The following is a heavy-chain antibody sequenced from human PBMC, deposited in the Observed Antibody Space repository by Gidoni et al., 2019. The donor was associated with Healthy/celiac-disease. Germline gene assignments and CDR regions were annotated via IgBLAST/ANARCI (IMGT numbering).Heavy chain of an antibody. J-gene: IGHJ4*02. D-gene: IGHD3-22*01. CDR3: ARQRANYYDSSGYYVNDY. CDR1: GYSFLSYW. V-gene: IGHV5-51*01. CDR2: IYPGDSDT. Sequence: EVQLVQSGAEVKKPGESLKISCKGSGYSFLSYWIGWVRQMPGKGLEWMGIIYPGDSDTRYSPSFQGQVTISADKSISTAYLQWSSLKASDTAIYYCARQRANYYDSSGYYVNDYWGQGTLVTVSS.